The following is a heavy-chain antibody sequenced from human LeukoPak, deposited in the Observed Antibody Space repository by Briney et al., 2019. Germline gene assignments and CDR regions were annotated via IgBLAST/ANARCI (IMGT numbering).Heavy chain of an antibody. CDR2: INHSGST. J-gene: IGHJ6*02. Sequence: SETLSLTCAVYGGSFSGYYWSWLRQPPGKGLEWIGEINHSGSTNYNPSLKSRVTISVDTSKNQFSLKLSSVTAADTAVYYCARGGLAYYDFWSGRSPPSYYYYYGMDVWGQGTTVTVSS. CDR1: GGSFSGYY. CDR3: ARGGLAYYDFWSGRSPPSYYYYYGMDV. D-gene: IGHD3-3*01. V-gene: IGHV4-34*01.